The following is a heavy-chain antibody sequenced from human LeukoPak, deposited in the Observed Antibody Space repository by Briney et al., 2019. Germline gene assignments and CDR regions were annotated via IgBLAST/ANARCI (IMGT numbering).Heavy chain of an antibody. CDR3: AKAPAGTIFYYYYGMDV. Sequence: GRSLRLSCAASGFTFSSYVMHWVRQAPGKGLEWVAVISYDGSNKYYADSVKGRFTISRNNSKNTVYLQMNSLRAEDTAVYYCAKAPAGTIFYYYYGMDVWGQGTAVTVSS. CDR2: ISYDGSNK. J-gene: IGHJ6*02. D-gene: IGHD1-7*01. CDR1: GFTFSSYV. V-gene: IGHV3-30-3*01.